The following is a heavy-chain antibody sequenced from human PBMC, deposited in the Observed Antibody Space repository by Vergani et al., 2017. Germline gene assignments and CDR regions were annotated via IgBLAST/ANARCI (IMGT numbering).Heavy chain of an antibody. CDR3: ASDPRSSPHAFDI. CDR1: DGSISTGSYY. J-gene: IGHJ3*02. V-gene: IGHV4-61*02. Sequence: QVQLQESGPGLVQPSQTLSLTCTVSDGSISTGSYYWTWIRQPAVKGLEWIGRIYTRGTTYYNSSIKSRITISLDASRNQSSLKLSSVTAADTAAYFGASDPRSSPHAFDIWGQGTRVTVS. CDR2: IYTRGTT.